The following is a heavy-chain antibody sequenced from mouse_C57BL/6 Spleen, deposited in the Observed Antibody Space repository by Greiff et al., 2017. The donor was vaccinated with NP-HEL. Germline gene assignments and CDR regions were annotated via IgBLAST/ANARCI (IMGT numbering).Heavy chain of an antibody. D-gene: IGHD1-1*01. CDR3: AGAYGSSYTWYAY. CDR2: INPSSGYT. J-gene: IGHJ3*01. CDR1: GYTFTSYW. V-gene: IGHV1-7*01. Sequence: VQLQQSGAELAKPGASVKLSCKASGYTFTSYWMNWVKQRPGQGLEWIGYINPSSGYTKYNQKFKDKATLTADKSSSTAYMQLSSLTYESSAVYYCAGAYGSSYTWYAYWGQGTLVTVAA.